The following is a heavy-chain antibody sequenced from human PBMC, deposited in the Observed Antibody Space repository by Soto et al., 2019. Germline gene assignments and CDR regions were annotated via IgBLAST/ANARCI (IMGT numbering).Heavy chain of an antibody. CDR3: ARRYGSCFDI. D-gene: IGHD3-10*01. CDR2: IYYRGST. J-gene: IGHJ3*02. Sequence: QVQLQESGPGLVKPSETLSLTCTVSGGSISSYYWSWIRQPPGKGLEWIGYIYYRGSTNYNPSLKSRVTISVATSKNQFSLKLSSVTAADPAVYYCARRYGSCFDIWGQGTMVTVSS. V-gene: IGHV4-59*08. CDR1: GGSISSYY.